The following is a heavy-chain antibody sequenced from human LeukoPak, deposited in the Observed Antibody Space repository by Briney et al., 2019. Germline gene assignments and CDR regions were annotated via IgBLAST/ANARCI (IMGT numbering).Heavy chain of an antibody. Sequence: GGSLRLSCAASGFTFDDYAMHWVRQAPGKGLEWVSGISWNSGSIGYADSVKGRFTISRDNAKNSLYLQMNSLRAEDTALYYCAKDISGYYYGSGNPDYWGQGTLVTVSS. D-gene: IGHD3-10*01. CDR3: AKDISGYYYGSGNPDY. CDR2: ISWNSGSI. V-gene: IGHV3-9*01. J-gene: IGHJ4*02. CDR1: GFTFDDYA.